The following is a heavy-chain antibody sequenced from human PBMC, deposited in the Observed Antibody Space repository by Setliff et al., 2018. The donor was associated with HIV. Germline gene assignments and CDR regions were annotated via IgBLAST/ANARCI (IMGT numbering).Heavy chain of an antibody. V-gene: IGHV1-2*02. CDR1: GYTFTGYY. CDR3: ARDFGGYCSSMSCPGLFDP. Sequence: ASVKVSCKASGYTFTGYYMHWVRQAPGQGLEWMGWINPNNGGTNYAQKFQGRVTMTRDTSISTAYMELSSLRSEDTAVYCCARDFGGYCSSMSCPGLFDPWGQGTLVTVS. CDR2: INPNNGGT. D-gene: IGHD2-2*01. J-gene: IGHJ5*02.